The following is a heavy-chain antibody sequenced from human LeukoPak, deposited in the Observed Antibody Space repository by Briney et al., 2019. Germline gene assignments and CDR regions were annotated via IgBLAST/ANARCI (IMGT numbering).Heavy chain of an antibody. D-gene: IGHD2/OR15-2a*01. CDR3: ERGFFDSTSY. CDR1: GYTFTNYD. V-gene: IGHV1-8*01. Sequence: GASVKVSCKASGYTFTNYDINWVRQATGQGLEWMGWLDPHSDSSGFAQKFQGRVPLTKNTSISTAYMELRRLTSDDTAVYFCERGFFDSTSYWGQGTQVTVSS. J-gene: IGHJ4*02. CDR2: LDPHSDSS.